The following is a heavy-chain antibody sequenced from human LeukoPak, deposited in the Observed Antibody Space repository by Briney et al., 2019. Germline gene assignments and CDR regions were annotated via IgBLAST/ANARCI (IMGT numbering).Heavy chain of an antibody. CDR1: GFIFSSYW. CDR2: ISTDGSST. Sequence: GGSLRLSCAASGFIFSSYWMHWFRQGPGKGLVWVSRISTDGSSTSYADSVKGRFTISRDNAKNTLYLQMDSLRAEDSAVYYCARVRSGTWNGYEYWGQGTLVTVSS. CDR3: ARVRSGTWNGYEY. J-gene: IGHJ4*02. V-gene: IGHV3-74*01. D-gene: IGHD3-3*01.